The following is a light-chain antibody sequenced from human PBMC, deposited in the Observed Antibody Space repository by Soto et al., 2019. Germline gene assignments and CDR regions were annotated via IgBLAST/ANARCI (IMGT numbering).Light chain of an antibody. CDR2: EGS. CDR3: CSYRTNRILV. V-gene: IGLV2-14*02. CDR1: SSDVGTYNL. J-gene: IGLJ1*01. Sequence: QSVLTQPASVSGSPGQSISISCTGTSSDVGTYNLVSWYQQHPGKAPKLMIYEGSKRPSGVSNRFSGSKSGNTASLTISGLQAEDEADYYCCSYRTNRILVFGTGTKVTVL.